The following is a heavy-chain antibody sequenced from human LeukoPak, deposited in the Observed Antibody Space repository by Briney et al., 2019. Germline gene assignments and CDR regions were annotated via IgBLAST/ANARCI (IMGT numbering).Heavy chain of an antibody. D-gene: IGHD3-10*01. CDR2: IYYSGST. CDR3: ARERITMVRGVIIDAFDI. V-gene: IGHV4-4*08. Sequence: SETLSLTCTVSGGSISSYYWSWIRQPPGKGLEWIGYIYYSGSTNYNPSLKSRVTISVDTSKNQFSLKLSSVTAADTAVYYCARERITMVRGVIIDAFDIWGQGTMVTVSS. CDR1: GGSISSYY. J-gene: IGHJ3*02.